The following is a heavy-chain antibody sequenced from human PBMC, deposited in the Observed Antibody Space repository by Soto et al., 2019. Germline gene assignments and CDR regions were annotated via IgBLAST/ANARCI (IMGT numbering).Heavy chain of an antibody. J-gene: IGHJ4*02. V-gene: IGHV3-11*05. CDR2: ISTSSKYT. D-gene: IGHD1-26*01. CDR1: GFTFSDYY. CDR3: ARDATGSYSYFDY. Sequence: QVQLVESGGGLVKSGGSLRLSCAASGFTFSDYYMTWIRQAPGKGLEWVSYISTSSKYTNYADSVKGRFTISRDNAKKSLYLQMNSLRAEDTAVYYCARDATGSYSYFDYWGQGTLVTVSS.